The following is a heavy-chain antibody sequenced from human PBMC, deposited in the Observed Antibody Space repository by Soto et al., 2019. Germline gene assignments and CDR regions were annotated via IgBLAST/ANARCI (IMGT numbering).Heavy chain of an antibody. J-gene: IGHJ4*02. D-gene: IGHD3-22*01. CDR1: GGSISSSSYY. V-gene: IGHV4-39*01. CDR3: ARLETITMIVVIIDY. Sequence: QLLESGPGLVKPSETLSLTCTVSGGSISSSSYYWGWIRQPPGKGLEWIGSIYYSGSTYYNPSLKSRVTISVDTSKNQFSLKLSSVTAADTAVYYCARLETITMIVVIIDYWGQGTLVTVSS. CDR2: IYYSGST.